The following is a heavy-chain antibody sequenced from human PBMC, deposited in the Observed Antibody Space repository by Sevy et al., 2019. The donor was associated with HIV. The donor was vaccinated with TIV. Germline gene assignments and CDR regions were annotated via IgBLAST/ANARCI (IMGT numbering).Heavy chain of an antibody. V-gene: IGHV3-30-3*01. CDR2: ISYDGSNE. J-gene: IGHJ4*02. Sequence: GGSLRLSCAASTFTFSHYAMHWVRQAPGKGLEWVASISYDGSNENYADSVKGQLTISRANSKNTQDLQMNSLRPDDTAGYYCARDWGTPPTAILYYFDFWGQGIPVTVSS. CDR1: TFTFSHYA. D-gene: IGHD3-16*01. CDR3: ARDWGTPPTAILYYFDF.